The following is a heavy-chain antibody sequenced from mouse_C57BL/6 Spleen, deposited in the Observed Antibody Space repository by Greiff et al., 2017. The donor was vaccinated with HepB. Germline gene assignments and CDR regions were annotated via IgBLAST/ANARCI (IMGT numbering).Heavy chain of an antibody. CDR1: GYSFTGYY. CDR2: INPSTGGT. Sequence: VQLQQSGPELVKPGASVKISCKASGYSFTGYYMNWVKQSPEKSLEWIGEINPSTGGTTYNQKFKAKATLTVDKSSSTAYMQLKSLTSEDSAVYYCARWNYYGSSPYFDVWGTGTTVTVSS. CDR3: ARWNYYGSSPYFDV. V-gene: IGHV1-42*01. J-gene: IGHJ1*03. D-gene: IGHD1-1*01.